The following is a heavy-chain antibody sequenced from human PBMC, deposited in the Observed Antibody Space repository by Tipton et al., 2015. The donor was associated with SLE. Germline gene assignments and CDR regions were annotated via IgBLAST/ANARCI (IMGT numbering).Heavy chain of an antibody. CDR2: INHSGST. V-gene: IGHV4-34*01. D-gene: IGHD5/OR15-5a*01. CDR3: AGVSRDAFEI. Sequence: TLSLTCTVSGGSISGYYWSWIRQSPGKGLEWIGEINHSGSTNYNPSLKSRVTISVDTSKNQFSLKLSSVTAADTAVYYCAGVSRDAFEIWGQGTMVTVSS. CDR1: GGSISGYY. J-gene: IGHJ3*02.